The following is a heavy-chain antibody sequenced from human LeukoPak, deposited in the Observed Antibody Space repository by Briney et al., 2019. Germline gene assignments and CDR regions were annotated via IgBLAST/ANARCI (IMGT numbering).Heavy chain of an antibody. CDR1: GFTFSDYS. CDR3: ARDYKYAFDN. V-gene: IGHV3-48*01. D-gene: IGHD5-24*01. J-gene: IGHJ4*02. CDR2: IGIDSGNT. Sequence: GSLRPSGAASGFTFSDYSMNWVRQAPGKGLEWISYIGIDSGNTNYADSVKGRFTISADKAKNSLYLQMNSLRVEDSAVYYCARDYKYAFDNWGQGTLVTVSS.